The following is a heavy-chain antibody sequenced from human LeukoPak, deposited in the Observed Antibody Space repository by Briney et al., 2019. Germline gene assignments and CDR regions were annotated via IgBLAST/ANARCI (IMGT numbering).Heavy chain of an antibody. D-gene: IGHD2-15*01. Sequence: SETLSLTCTVSGGSISSGGYYWSWIRQHPGKGLEWIGYIYYSGSTYYNPSLKSRVTISVDTSKNQFSLKLSSVTAADTAVYYCALVWWYYGIDYWGQGTLVTVSS. V-gene: IGHV4-31*03. J-gene: IGHJ4*02. CDR2: IYYSGST. CDR3: ALVWWYYGIDY. CDR1: GGSISSGGYY.